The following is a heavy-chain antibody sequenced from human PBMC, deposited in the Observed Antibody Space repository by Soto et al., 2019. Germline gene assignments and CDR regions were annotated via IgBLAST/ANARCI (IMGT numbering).Heavy chain of an antibody. CDR2: IYYSGST. V-gene: IGHV4-31*03. Sequence: QVQLQESGPGLVKPSQTLSLTCTVSGGSISSGGYYWSWIRQHPGKGLEWIGFIYYSGSTYYNPYLKSRVTISVDTSKNQFSLKLSSVTAADTAVYYCARLLNYDSSGYYYGAIFDYWGQGTLDTVSS. J-gene: IGHJ4*02. CDR3: ARLLNYDSSGYYYGAIFDY. CDR1: GGSISSGGYY. D-gene: IGHD3-22*01.